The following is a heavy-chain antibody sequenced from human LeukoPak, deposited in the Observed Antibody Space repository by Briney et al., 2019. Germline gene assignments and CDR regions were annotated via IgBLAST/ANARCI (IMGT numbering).Heavy chain of an antibody. CDR1: GGSISSSSYY. V-gene: IGHV4-39*01. CDR3: GRGYSNYYYYMDV. J-gene: IGHJ6*03. D-gene: IGHD3-22*01. Sequence: SETLSLTCTVSGGSISSSSYYWGWIRQPPGKGLEWIGSIYYSGSTYYNPSLKSRVTISVDTSKNQFSLKLSSVTAADTAVYYCGRGYSNYYYYMDVWGKGTTVTVSS. CDR2: IYYSGST.